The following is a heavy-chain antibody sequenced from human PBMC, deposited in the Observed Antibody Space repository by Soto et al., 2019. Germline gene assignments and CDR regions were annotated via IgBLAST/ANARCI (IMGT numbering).Heavy chain of an antibody. J-gene: IGHJ4*02. CDR2: IYGGGTT. CDR1: GFTVSSKY. CDR3: VQTTGWPGFDF. D-gene: IGHD6-19*01. Sequence: EVQLVEAGGGWIQPGGSLRLSCAASGFTVSSKYMTWVRQAPGKGLEWVSVIYGGGTTYYADSVKGRSTISRDNSKNTLYLQVYSLRAEDTGVYYCVQTTGWPGFDFWGQGTLVTVSS. V-gene: IGHV3-53*01.